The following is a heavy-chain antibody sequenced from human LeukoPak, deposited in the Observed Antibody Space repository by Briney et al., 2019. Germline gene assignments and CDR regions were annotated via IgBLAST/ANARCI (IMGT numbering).Heavy chain of an antibody. J-gene: IGHJ4*02. CDR1: GGSISSSSYY. Sequence: SETLSLTCTVSGGSISSSSYYWGWIRQPPGKGLEWIGSIYYSGSTYYNPSLKSRVTLSLDTSKNQFSLRLSSVTAADTAVYYCAREREGPYGYLDYWGQGTLVAVSS. CDR2: IYYSGST. D-gene: IGHD4-17*01. V-gene: IGHV4-39*07. CDR3: AREREGPYGYLDY.